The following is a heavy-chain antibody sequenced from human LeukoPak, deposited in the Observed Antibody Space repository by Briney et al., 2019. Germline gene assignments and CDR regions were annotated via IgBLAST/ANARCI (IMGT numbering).Heavy chain of an antibody. D-gene: IGHD3-10*02. J-gene: IGHJ6*04. CDR3: AELGITMIGGV. V-gene: IGHV3-48*03. CDR2: ISSSGSTI. Sequence: GGSLRLSCAASGFTFSSYEMNRVRQAPGKGLEWVSYISSSGSTIYYADSVKGRFIISRDNAKNSLYLQMNSLRAEDTAVYYCAELGITMIGGVWGKGTTVTISS. CDR1: GFTFSSYE.